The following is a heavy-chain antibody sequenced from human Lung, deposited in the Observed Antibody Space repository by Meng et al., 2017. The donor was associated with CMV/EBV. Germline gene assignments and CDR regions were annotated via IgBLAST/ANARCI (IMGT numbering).Heavy chain of an antibody. CDR3: ARDRAWLGRGSFDF. V-gene: IGHV4-61*01. CDR2: IYVSKNT. CDR1: GVSVTYNSYY. D-gene: IGHD3-9*01. J-gene: IGHJ3*01. Sequence: GSLRLSCTVSGVSVTYNSYYWSWIRQSPGKGLEWIGYIYVSKNTKYNPSLQSRVTMSVDTTKNQVFLKLSSVTAADTAVYYCARDRAWLGRGSFDFWGQGXVVTVSS.